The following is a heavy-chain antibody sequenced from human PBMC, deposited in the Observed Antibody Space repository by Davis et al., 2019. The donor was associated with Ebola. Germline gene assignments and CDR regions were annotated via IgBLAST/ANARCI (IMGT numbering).Heavy chain of an antibody. Sequence: GESLKISCAASGFTFSSYGMHWVRQAPGKGLEWVAVIWYDGSNKYYADSVKGRFTISRDNSKNTLYLQMNSLRAEDTAVYYCARDSSRNTIFGVVIRSKYYYYGMDVWGQGTTVTVSS. D-gene: IGHD3-3*01. CDR2: IWYDGSNK. V-gene: IGHV3-33*01. CDR3: ARDSSRNTIFGVVIRSKYYYYGMDV. J-gene: IGHJ6*02. CDR1: GFTFSSYG.